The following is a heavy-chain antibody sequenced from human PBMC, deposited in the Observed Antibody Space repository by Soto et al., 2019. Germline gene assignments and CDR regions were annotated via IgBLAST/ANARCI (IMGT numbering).Heavy chain of an antibody. CDR3: ARMATFGSLNWFDP. CDR1: GYIFTNND. CDR2: MNPGSGDT. V-gene: IGHV1-8*01. J-gene: IGHJ5*02. D-gene: IGHD3-16*01. Sequence: ASVNDSCKASGYIFTNNDVTWVRQATGQGLEGMGWMNPGSGDTGYAQKFQGRVTMTRDISIATAYMELSSLRSDDTAIYYCARMATFGSLNWFDPWGQGTLVTVSS.